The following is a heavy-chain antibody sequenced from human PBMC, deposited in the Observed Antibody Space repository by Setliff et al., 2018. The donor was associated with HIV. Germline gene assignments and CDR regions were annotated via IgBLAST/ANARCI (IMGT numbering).Heavy chain of an antibody. Sequence: PGGSLRLSCAASGFTFSNYAMHWVRQAPGKALEYVSAISTDGDGTYYADSVKGRFTISRDNSKNTLYLQMGSLRTEDMAVYYCARSPFYNFWSGYSDYWGQGTLVTVSS. V-gene: IGHV3-64*02. D-gene: IGHD3-3*01. J-gene: IGHJ4*02. CDR1: GFTFSNYA. CDR2: ISTDGDGT. CDR3: ARSPFYNFWSGYSDY.